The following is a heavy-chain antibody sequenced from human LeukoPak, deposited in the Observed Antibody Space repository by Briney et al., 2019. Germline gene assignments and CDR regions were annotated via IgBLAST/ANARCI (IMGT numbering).Heavy chain of an antibody. V-gene: IGHV1-69*05. D-gene: IGHD6-13*01. J-gene: IGHJ4*02. CDR2: IIPIFGTA. Sequence: SVKVSCKASGGTFSSYAISWVRQAPGQGLEWMGGIIPIFGTANYAQKFQGRVTITTDESTSTAYMELSSLRSEDTAVYYCARGPGIAAAGNFDYWGQGTLVTVSS. CDR3: ARGPGIAAAGNFDY. CDR1: GGTFSSYA.